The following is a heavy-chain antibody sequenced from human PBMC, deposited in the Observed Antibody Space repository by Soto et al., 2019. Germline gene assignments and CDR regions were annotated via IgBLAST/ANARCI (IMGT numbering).Heavy chain of an antibody. CDR1: GYTFTMHK. V-gene: IGHV1-46*01. CDR3: ARDAAFAFVVGATTIADF. Sequence: QVQLVQSGSEVKKAGASVRVSCTASGYTFTMHKMHWVRQAPGQALEWMGLTDPSGGHTTYAQKFQGRVSMTGDTSMDTVYLELSSLRSEDTAVYYCARDAAFAFVVGATTIADFWGQGTLVTVSS. CDR2: TDPSGGHT. D-gene: IGHD1-26*01. J-gene: IGHJ4*02.